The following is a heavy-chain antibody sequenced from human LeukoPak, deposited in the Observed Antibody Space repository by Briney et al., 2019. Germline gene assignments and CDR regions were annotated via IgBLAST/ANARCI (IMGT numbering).Heavy chain of an antibody. Sequence: GGSLRLSCAASGFTFSSYWMHWVRHAPGKGLVWVSRINCDGSSTSYADSVKGRFTISRDNAKNTLYLQMNSLRAEDTAVYYCARVPDSGSAIDYGGQGTLVTVS. CDR2: INCDGSST. J-gene: IGHJ4*02. V-gene: IGHV3-74*01. D-gene: IGHD1-26*01. CDR1: GFTFSSYW. CDR3: ARVPDSGSAIDY.